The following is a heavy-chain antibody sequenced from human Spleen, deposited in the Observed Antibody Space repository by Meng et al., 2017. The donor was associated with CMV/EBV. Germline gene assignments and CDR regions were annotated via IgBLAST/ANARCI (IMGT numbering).Heavy chain of an antibody. J-gene: IGHJ4*02. V-gene: IGHV4-34*01. CDR3: ARSRPVSTIFGMVIRLGSNFDS. D-gene: IGHD3-3*01. Sequence: SETLSLTCAVYGGSFSGYYWSWIRQPPGKGLEWIGEFNHTGSTNYNPSLKSRVTISVDTSKNQFSLRLNSVTAADTAVYYCARSRPVSTIFGMVIRLGSNFDSWGQGTLVTVSS. CDR1: GGSFSGYY. CDR2: FNHTGST.